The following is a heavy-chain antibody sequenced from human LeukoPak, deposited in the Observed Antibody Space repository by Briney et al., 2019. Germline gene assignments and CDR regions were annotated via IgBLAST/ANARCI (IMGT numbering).Heavy chain of an antibody. CDR3: AREDLGYCTNGVCYGVDY. J-gene: IGHJ4*02. CDR1: GYTFTGYY. Sequence: ASVKVSCKASGYTFTGYYMHWVRQAPGQGLEWMGWINPNSGGTNYAQKFQGRVTMTRDTSISTGHMELTRLRSDDTAVYYCAREDLGYCTNGVCYGVDYWGQGTLVTVSS. V-gene: IGHV1-2*02. CDR2: INPNSGGT. D-gene: IGHD2-8*01.